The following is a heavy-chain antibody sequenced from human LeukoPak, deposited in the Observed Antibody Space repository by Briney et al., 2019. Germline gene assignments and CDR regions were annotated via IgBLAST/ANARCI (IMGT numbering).Heavy chain of an antibody. Sequence: PSGTLSLTCTVSGGSISLYDWSWIRQPAGKGLEWIGHIYGSGSTNYNPSLTSRLTMSVDTSNNQFSLRLSSVTAADTAVYYCARVRMVRGLPDQTFDYWGQGTLVTVSS. CDR1: GGSISLYD. J-gene: IGHJ4*02. D-gene: IGHD3-10*01. CDR2: IYGSGST. V-gene: IGHV4-4*07. CDR3: ARVRMVRGLPDQTFDY.